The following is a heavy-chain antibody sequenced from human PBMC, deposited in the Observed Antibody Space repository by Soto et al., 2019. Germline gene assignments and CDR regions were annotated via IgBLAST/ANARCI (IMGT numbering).Heavy chain of an antibody. J-gene: IGHJ4*02. CDR3: ASGRYGDY. CDR2: ISAHNGNT. V-gene: IGHV1-18*01. CDR1: GYGFTTYG. Sequence: QVHLVQSGAEVKKPGASVKVSCKGSGYGFTTYGITWVRQAPGQGLEWMAWISAHNGNTNYAQKLQGRVSVARDTSTSTAYMELRGLRSDVTAVSYCASGRYGDYWGQGARVTVSS. D-gene: IGHD1-26*01.